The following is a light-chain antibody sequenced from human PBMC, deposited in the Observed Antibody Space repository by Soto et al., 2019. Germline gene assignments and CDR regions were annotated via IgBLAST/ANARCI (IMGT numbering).Light chain of an antibody. CDR1: QSVSSY. Sequence: VLTQSPATLSLSPGERATLSCRASQSVSSYLAWYQQKPGQAPSLLIYDASNRATGIPDRFSGSGSGTEFTLTISRLEPEDFAVYYCQQYGSSGTFGQGTKVDIK. CDR2: DAS. J-gene: IGKJ1*01. V-gene: IGKV3-20*01. CDR3: QQYGSSGT.